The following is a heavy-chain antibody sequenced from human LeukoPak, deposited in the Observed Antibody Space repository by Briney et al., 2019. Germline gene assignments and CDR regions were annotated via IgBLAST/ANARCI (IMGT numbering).Heavy chain of an antibody. CDR2: IIPIFGTA. CDR3: ARRYCSGGSCYELDY. CDR1: GYTFTSYA. J-gene: IGHJ4*02. V-gene: IGHV1-69*13. Sequence: ASVKVSCKASGYTFTSYAISWVRQAPGQGLEWMGGIIPIFGTANYAQKFQGRVTITADESTSTAYMELSSLRSEDTAVYYCARRYCSGGSCYELDYWGQGTLVTVSS. D-gene: IGHD2-15*01.